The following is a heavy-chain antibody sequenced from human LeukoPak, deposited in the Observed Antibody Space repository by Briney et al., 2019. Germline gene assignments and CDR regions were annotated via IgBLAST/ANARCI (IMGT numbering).Heavy chain of an antibody. J-gene: IGHJ3*02. CDR2: MNPNSGGT. V-gene: IGHV1-2*02. D-gene: IGHD2-2*01. Sequence: GASVKVSCKASGYTFTSYDINWVRQATGQGLEWMGWMNPNSGGTNYAQKFQGMVTMTRDTSLRTAYMELRGLKSDETAVYYCARDVYCSSTSCQDDAFDIWGQGTMVTVSS. CDR3: ARDVYCSSTSCQDDAFDI. CDR1: GYTFTSYD.